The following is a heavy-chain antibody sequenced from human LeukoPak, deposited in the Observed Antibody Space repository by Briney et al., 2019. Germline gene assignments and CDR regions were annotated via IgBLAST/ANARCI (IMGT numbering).Heavy chain of an antibody. D-gene: IGHD4-17*01. CDR1: GFTFSSYE. J-gene: IGHJ3*02. Sequence: GGSLRLSCAASGFTFSSYEMNWVRHAPGKGLEWVSYISSSGSTIYYVDSVKVRFTISRDNAKNSLYLQMNSLRAEDTAVYYCAREKGYGDYGDAFDIWGQGTMVTVSS. CDR2: ISSSGSTI. V-gene: IGHV3-48*03. CDR3: AREKGYGDYGDAFDI.